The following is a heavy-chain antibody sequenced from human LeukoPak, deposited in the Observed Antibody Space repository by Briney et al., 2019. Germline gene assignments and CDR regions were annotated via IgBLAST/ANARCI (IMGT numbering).Heavy chain of an antibody. CDR3: AGGTRGIVLAGEFFDY. V-gene: IGHV3-30*03. Sequence: PGGSLRLSCAASGFTFSISGMHWVRQAPGKRLEWVAVISYDGNYKNYADSVKGRFTISRDNSKNTLYLQMNSLRAEDTAVYYCAGGTRGIVLAGEFFDYWGQGTLVTVSS. CDR1: GFTFSISG. J-gene: IGHJ4*02. CDR2: ISYDGNYK. D-gene: IGHD6-19*01.